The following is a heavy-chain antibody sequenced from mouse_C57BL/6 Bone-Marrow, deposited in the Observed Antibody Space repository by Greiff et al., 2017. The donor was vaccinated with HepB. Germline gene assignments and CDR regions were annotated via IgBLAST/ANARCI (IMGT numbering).Heavy chain of an antibody. CDR3: AREGDYLFFDY. J-gene: IGHJ2*01. D-gene: IGHD2-4*01. Sequence: EVKLMESGPGLVKPSQTVFLTCTVTGISITTGNYRWSWIRQFPGNKLEWIGYIYYSGTITYNPSLTSRTTITRDTPKNQFFLEMNSLTAEDTATYYCAREGDYLFFDYWGQVTTLTVSS. CDR2: IYYSGTI. CDR1: GISITTGNYR. V-gene: IGHV3-5*01.